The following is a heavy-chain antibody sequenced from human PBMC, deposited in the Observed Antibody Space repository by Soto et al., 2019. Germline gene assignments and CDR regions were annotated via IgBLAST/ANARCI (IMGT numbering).Heavy chain of an antibody. V-gene: IGHV1-69*06. CDR3: ARDQPGYDFPAGPIEDV. CDR1: GGTFNNYA. D-gene: IGHD5-12*01. Sequence: GASVKVSCKASGGTFNNYAINWVRQAPGQGLEWMGGFSPFFGTATYAQKFQGRVTITADKSTSTAYMELSGLRSEDTAVYYCARDQPGYDFPAGPIEDVWGQGTTVTVSS. CDR2: FSPFFGTA. J-gene: IGHJ6*02.